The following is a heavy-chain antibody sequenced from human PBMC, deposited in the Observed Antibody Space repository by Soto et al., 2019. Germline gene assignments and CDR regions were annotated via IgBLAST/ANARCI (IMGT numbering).Heavy chain of an antibody. Sequence: GESLKISCKASGYSFSSYWIGWVRQMPGKGLEWMGIIYPGDSDTKYSPSLQGQVTISADTSISTAYLQWTSLKASDTAMYYCARHVDYYYGMDVWGQGTTVTVSS. CDR1: GYSFSSYW. CDR3: ARHVDYYYGMDV. CDR2: IYPGDSDT. J-gene: IGHJ6*02. V-gene: IGHV5-51*01.